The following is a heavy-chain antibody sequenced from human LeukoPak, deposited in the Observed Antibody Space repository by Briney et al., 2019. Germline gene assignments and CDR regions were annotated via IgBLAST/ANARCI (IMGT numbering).Heavy chain of an antibody. V-gene: IGHV1-18*01. CDR2: ISAYNGNT. D-gene: IGHD3-10*01. CDR3: ARDYKVDYGSGISDY. J-gene: IGHJ4*02. CDR1: GYTFTSYG. Sequence: ASVKVSCKASGYTFTSYGISWVRQAPGQGLEWMGWISAYNGNTNYAQKLQGRVTMTTDTSTSTAYMELRSLRSDDTAVYYCARDYKVDYGSGISDYWGQGSLVTVSS.